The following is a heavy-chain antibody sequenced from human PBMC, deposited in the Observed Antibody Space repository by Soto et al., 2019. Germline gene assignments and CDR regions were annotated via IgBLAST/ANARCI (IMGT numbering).Heavy chain of an antibody. CDR3: ARGMGKASGGSGSYYRPVDYYYYYMDV. J-gene: IGHJ6*03. CDR2: IKQDGSEK. Sequence: GGSLRLSCAASGFTFSSYWMSWVRQAPGKGLEWVANIKQDGSEKYYVDSVKGRFTISRDNAKNSRYLQMNSLRAEDTAVYYCARGMGKASGGSGSYYRPVDYYYYYMDVWGKGTTVTVSS. V-gene: IGHV3-7*01. D-gene: IGHD3-10*01. CDR1: GFTFSSYW.